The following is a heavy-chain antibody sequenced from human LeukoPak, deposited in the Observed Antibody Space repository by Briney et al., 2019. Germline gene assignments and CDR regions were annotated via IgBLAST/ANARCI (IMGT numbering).Heavy chain of an antibody. J-gene: IGHJ4*02. V-gene: IGHV4-39*01. CDR1: GGSISSSSYY. Sequence: SETLSLTCTVSGGSISSSSYYRGWIRQPPGKGLEWIGSIYYSGSTYYNPSLKSRVTISVDTSKNQFSLKLSSVTAADTAVYYCARHSDYYDSSGRIDYWGQGTLVTVSS. CDR2: IYYSGST. CDR3: ARHSDYYDSSGRIDY. D-gene: IGHD3-22*01.